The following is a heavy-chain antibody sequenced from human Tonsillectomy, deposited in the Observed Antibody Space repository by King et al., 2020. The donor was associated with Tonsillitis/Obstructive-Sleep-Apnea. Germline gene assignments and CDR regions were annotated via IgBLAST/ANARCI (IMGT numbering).Heavy chain of an antibody. D-gene: IGHD2-2*01. CDR3: ARDRYIVVIPAAVDAFDI. CDR2: ISSSGNTI. J-gene: IGHJ3*02. Sequence: FQLVQSGGGLVQPGGSLRLSCTASGFTFSYYEMTWVRQAPGKGLEWVSFISSSGNTIYYAGSVKGRFTISRDNAKNSTYLQMNSLRADDTAVYYCARDRYIVVIPAAVDAFDIWGQGTMVTVSS. CDR1: GFTFSYYE. V-gene: IGHV3-48*03.